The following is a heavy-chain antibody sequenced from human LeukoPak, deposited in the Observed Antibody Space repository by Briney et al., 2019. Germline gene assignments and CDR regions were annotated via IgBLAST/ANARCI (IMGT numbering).Heavy chain of an antibody. CDR2: VSHSGST. J-gene: IGHJ4*02. CDR1: GDSIGTGPYS. D-gene: IGHD4-11*01. Sequence: SETLSLTCAVSGDSIGTGPYSWNWIRQTREMGLEWIGYVSHSGSTYYNPSLKSRVTISVDKLNNQFSLNLNSVTAADTAVYYCARGVNDYSTYFDYWGQGTLVTVSS. V-gene: IGHV4-30-2*01. CDR3: ARGVNDYSTYFDY.